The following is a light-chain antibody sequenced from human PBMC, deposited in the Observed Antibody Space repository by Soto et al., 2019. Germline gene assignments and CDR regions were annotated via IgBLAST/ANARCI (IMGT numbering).Light chain of an antibody. CDR1: QSISSR. CDR2: AAS. J-gene: IGKJ5*01. V-gene: IGKV1-5*01. Sequence: DIQMTQSPSTLSASVGDTVTITCRASQSISSRLAWYQQKPGKAPKLLMYAASSLQSGVPSRFSATVSGTEFSLTITSLQPEDFATYYCQQLFDSPITFGQGTRLESK. CDR3: QQLFDSPIT.